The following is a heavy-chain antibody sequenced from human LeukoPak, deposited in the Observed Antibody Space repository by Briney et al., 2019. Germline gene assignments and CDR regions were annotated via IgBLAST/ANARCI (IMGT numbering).Heavy chain of an antibody. V-gene: IGHV1-2*02. CDR1: GYTFIGYF. CDR2: INPNSGVT. CDR3: ARALIYSGYSYDAFDI. D-gene: IGHD5-12*01. J-gene: IGHJ3*02. Sequence: ASVKVSCKASGYTFIGYFIHWMRQAPGQGLEWMGWINPNSGVTDYARKFQGRVTMTRDTSIGTAYMELSGLGSDDTAVYYCARALIYSGYSYDAFDIWGQGTMVTVSS.